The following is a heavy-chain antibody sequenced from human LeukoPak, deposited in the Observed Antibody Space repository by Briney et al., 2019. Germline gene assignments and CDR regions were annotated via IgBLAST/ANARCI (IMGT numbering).Heavy chain of an antibody. CDR3: AKGDVLLWFGGQGDFDY. V-gene: IGHV3-23*01. CDR1: GFTFSSYG. CDR2: ISGSGGST. J-gene: IGHJ4*02. Sequence: GGSLRLSCAASGFTFSSYGMSWVRQAPGKGLEWVSAISGSGGSTYYADSVKGRFTISRDNSKNTLYLQMNSLRAEDTAVYYCAKGDVLLWFGGQGDFDYWGQGTLVTVSS. D-gene: IGHD3-10*01.